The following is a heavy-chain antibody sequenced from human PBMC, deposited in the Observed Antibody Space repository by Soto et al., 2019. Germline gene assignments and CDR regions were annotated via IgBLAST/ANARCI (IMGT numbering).Heavy chain of an antibody. Sequence: PGGSLRLSCAASGFTFSTYALTWVRQAPGKGLEWVSTIHSAGGAFYADSVKGRFTTSRDDSKNTLFLQMDSLRAEDTALYYCGGITLAEWGQGTLVTVSS. CDR1: GFTFSTYA. CDR2: IHSAGGA. CDR3: GGITLAE. J-gene: IGHJ4*02. D-gene: IGHD1-20*01. V-gene: IGHV3-23*01.